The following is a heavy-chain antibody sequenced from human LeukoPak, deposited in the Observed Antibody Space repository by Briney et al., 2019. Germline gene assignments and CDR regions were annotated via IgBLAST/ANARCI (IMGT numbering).Heavy chain of an antibody. J-gene: IGHJ6*02. CDR1: GGSFSGYY. D-gene: IGHD3-22*01. CDR2: INHSGST. V-gene: IGHV4-34*01. CDR3: ARANYYDSSGYSFGMDV. Sequence: PSETLSLTCAVYGGSFSGYYWSWIRQPPGKGLEWIGEINHSGSTNYNPSLKSRVTISVDTSKNQFSLKLSSVTAADTAVYYCARANYYDSSGYSFGMDVWGQGTTVTVSS.